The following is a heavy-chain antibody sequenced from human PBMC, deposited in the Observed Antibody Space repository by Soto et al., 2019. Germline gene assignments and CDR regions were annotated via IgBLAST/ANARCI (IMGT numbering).Heavy chain of an antibody. J-gene: IGHJ4*02. CDR1: GYTFSSYT. D-gene: IGHD2-21*01. V-gene: IGHV3-21*01. CDR2: ISSGSSYI. Sequence: EVQLVESGGGLVKPGRSLRLSCAASGYTFSSYTMNWVRQAPGKGLEWVSSISSGSSYIYYADSVKGRFTISRDNAKXSXXLXMXXXRXXXTAVYYCARDVVQGDYWGQGTLVTVSS. CDR3: ARDVVQGDY.